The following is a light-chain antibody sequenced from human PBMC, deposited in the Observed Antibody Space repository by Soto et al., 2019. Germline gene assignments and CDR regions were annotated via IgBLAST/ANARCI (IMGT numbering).Light chain of an antibody. J-gene: IGKJ1*01. Sequence: DIQMTQSPSTLSASVGDRVTITCRASQSVDRWLAWYQQRPGKAPKALIYKASNLESGVPSRFSGSGSGTEFTLTITSQQPGDIATYYCQQYTTLVTFGQGTMVEMK. CDR1: QSVDRW. V-gene: IGKV1-5*03. CDR3: QQYTTLVT. CDR2: KAS.